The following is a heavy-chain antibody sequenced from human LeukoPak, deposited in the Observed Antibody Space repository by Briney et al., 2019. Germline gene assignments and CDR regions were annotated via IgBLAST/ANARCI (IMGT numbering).Heavy chain of an antibody. V-gene: IGHV3-7*01. D-gene: IGHD2-21*01. CDR2: IKEDGSEK. CDR1: GFTFSAHW. J-gene: IGHJ4*02. Sequence: GGSLRLSCAASGFTFSAHWMSWVRQAPGKGLVWVANIKEDGSEKFYVDSVKGRFTISRDNAKNSLSLQMNSLRAEDTAVYYCARDLYSQYWGQGTLVTVSS. CDR3: ARDLYSQY.